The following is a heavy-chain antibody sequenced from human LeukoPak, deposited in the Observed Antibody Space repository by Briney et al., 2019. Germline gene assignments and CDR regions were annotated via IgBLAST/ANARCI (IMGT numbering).Heavy chain of an antibody. CDR2: ISGSGGST. J-gene: IGHJ4*02. Sequence: QTGGSLRLSCAASGFTFSSYAMSWVRQAPGKGLEWVSAISGSGGSTYYADSVKGRFTISRDNSKNTLYLQMNSLRAEDTAVYYCAKDRVQWLVRHLTDYWGQGTLVTVSS. V-gene: IGHV3-23*01. CDR1: GFTFSSYA. D-gene: IGHD6-19*01. CDR3: AKDRVQWLVRHLTDY.